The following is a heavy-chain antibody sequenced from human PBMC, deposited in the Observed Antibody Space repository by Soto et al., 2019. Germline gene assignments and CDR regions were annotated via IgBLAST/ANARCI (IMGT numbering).Heavy chain of an antibody. J-gene: IGHJ5*02. CDR1: GYTFTSYA. CDR2: INAGNGNT. V-gene: IGHV1-3*01. D-gene: IGHD3-10*01. Sequence: ASGKVSCKASGYTFTSYAMRWVSQAPGQRLEWMGWINAGNGNTKYSQKFQGRVTITRDTSASTAYMELSSLRSEDTAVYYCARSTMVRGVTPWGQGTLVTVSS. CDR3: ARSTMVRGVTP.